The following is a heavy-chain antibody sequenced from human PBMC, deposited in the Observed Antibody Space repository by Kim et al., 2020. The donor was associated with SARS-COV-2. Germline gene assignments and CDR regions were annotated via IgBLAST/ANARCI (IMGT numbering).Heavy chain of an antibody. CDR1: GYTFTRYG. Sequence: ASVKVSCKASGYTFTRYGISWVRQAPGQGLEWMGWISAYNGNTNYAQKLQGRVTMTTDTSTSTAYMELRSLRSDDTAVYYCAREWRYSGSYPLDYWGQGTLVTVSS. CDR2: ISAYNGNT. J-gene: IGHJ4*02. D-gene: IGHD1-26*01. CDR3: AREWRYSGSYPLDY. V-gene: IGHV1-18*04.